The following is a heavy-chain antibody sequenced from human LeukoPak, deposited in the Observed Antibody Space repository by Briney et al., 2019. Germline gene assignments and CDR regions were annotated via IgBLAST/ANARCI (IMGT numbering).Heavy chain of an antibody. J-gene: IGHJ5*02. Sequence: GGSLRLSCAASGFTFDDYAMHWVRQAPGKGLEWVSGINWNSGSLAYADSVKGRFIISRDNAKNSLYLQMNSLRAEDTAVYYCARCSGGNPRWFDPWGQGTLVTVSS. CDR3: ARCSGGNPRWFDP. D-gene: IGHD4-23*01. V-gene: IGHV3-9*01. CDR1: GFTFDDYA. CDR2: INWNSGSL.